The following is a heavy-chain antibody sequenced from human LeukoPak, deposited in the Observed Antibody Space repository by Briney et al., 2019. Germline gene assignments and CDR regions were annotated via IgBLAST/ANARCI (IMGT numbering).Heavy chain of an antibody. CDR2: IYHSGST. D-gene: IGHD3-16*01. CDR1: GASISSSNW. V-gene: IGHV4-4*02. CDR3: ARGEFDGGVYFDY. J-gene: IGHJ4*02. Sequence: SETLSLTCAVSGASISSSNWWSWVRQPPGKGLEWIGEIYHSGSTNYNPSLKSRVTISVDKSKNQFSLKLSSVTAADTAVYYCARGEFDGGVYFDYWGQGTLVTVSS.